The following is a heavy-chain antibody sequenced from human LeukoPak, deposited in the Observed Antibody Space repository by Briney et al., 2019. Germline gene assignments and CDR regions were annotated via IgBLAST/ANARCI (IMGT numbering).Heavy chain of an antibody. V-gene: IGHV4-38-2*02. Sequence: PSETLSLTCTVSGYSISSGYYWGWIRQPPGKGLEWIGSIYYSGSTYYNPSLKSRVTISVDTSKNQFSLKLSSVTAADTAVYYCARPLRAGTLFSGFGYWGQGTLVTVSS. J-gene: IGHJ4*02. CDR3: ARPLRAGTLFSGFGY. CDR2: IYYSGST. D-gene: IGHD6-19*01. CDR1: GYSISSGYY.